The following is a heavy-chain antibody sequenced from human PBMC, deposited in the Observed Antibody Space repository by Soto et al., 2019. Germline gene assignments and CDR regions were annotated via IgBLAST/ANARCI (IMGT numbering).Heavy chain of an antibody. CDR3: ARDGRIAATTPPTFDY. V-gene: IGHV3-64*01. D-gene: IGHD6-6*01. CDR2: ISSNGGST. Sequence: GGSLRLSCAASGFTFSSYAMHWVRQAPGKGLEYVSAISSNGGSTYYANSVKGRLTISRDNSKNTLYLQMGSLRAEDMAVYYCARDGRIAATTPPTFDYWGQGTLVTVSS. J-gene: IGHJ4*02. CDR1: GFTFSSYA.